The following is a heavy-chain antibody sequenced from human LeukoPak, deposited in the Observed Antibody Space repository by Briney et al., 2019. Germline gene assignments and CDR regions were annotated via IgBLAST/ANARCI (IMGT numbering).Heavy chain of an antibody. Sequence: GRSLRLSCVASGFTFGTYWMNWVRQDRGRGRGWGACISKVENTKYAASVKGRFTISRDSAKNRLYLQMKNLRVDDTAVYYCAKGPGGVGPGRLNIFGVVHYWGQGTLVTVSP. J-gene: IGHJ4*02. CDR2: ISKVENT. CDR1: GFTFGTYW. D-gene: IGHD3-3*02. CDR3: AKGPGGVGPGRLNIFGVVHY. V-gene: IGHV3-23*01.